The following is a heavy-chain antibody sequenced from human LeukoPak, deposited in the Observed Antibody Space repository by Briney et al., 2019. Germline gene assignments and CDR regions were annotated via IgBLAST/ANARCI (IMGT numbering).Heavy chain of an antibody. Sequence: ASVKVSCKASGYTFTSYDINWVRQATGQGLEWMGWMNPNSGNTGYAQKFQGRVTITRNTSISTAYMELSSLRSEDTAVYYCARPRDGYNLHFDYWGQGTLVTVSS. J-gene: IGHJ4*02. CDR2: MNPNSGNT. V-gene: IGHV1-8*03. CDR1: GYTFTSYD. D-gene: IGHD5-24*01. CDR3: ARPRDGYNLHFDY.